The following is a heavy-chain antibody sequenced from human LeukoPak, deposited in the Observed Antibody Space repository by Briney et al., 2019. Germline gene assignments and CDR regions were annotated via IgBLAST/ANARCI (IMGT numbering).Heavy chain of an antibody. V-gene: IGHV3-74*01. Sequence: PGGSLRLSCAASGFTFNNYWMHWVRRAPGKGLVWVSRISTDGSSTSYPDSVEGRFTISRDNAKNTLYLQMNSLRAEGTAVYCCARRTVAGSLDYWGQGSLVTVSS. CDR2: ISTDGSST. D-gene: IGHD6-19*01. J-gene: IGHJ4*02. CDR1: GFTFNNYW. CDR3: ARRTVAGSLDY.